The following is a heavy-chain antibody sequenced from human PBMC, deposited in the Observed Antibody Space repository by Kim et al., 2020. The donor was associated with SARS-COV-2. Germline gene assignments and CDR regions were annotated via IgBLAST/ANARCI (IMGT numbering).Heavy chain of an antibody. CDR3: AKDVGDYSGMDV. J-gene: IGHJ6*02. CDR2: ISHDGSST. Sequence: GGSLRLSCAASGFSFSCCAMTWVRQAPGKGPEWVSSISHDGSSTHYADAVKGRCTISRDDSKNTLYLRLNSLRAEDTALYYCAKDVGDYSGMDVWGQGTT. CDR1: GFSFSCCA. V-gene: IGHV3-23*01. D-gene: IGHD3-16*01.